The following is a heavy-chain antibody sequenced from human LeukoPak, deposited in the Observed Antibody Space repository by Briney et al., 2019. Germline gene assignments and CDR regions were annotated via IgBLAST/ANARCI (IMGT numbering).Heavy chain of an antibody. Sequence: ALVKVSCKASGYTFTSYGISWVRQAPGQGLEWMGWISAYNGNTNYAQKLQGRVTMTTDTSTRTAYMELRSLRSEDTAVYYCTRETSSRYFDYWGQGTLVTVSS. CDR3: TRETSSRYFDY. V-gene: IGHV1-18*01. J-gene: IGHJ4*02. CDR2: ISAYNGNT. CDR1: GYTFTSYG.